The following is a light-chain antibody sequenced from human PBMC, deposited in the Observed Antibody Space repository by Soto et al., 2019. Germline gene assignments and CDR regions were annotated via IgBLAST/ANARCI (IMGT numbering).Light chain of an antibody. Sequence: EIGLTQSPGTLYLSPGERVTLSCRASQSVSNNYLAWYQQKPGRAPRLLIYGASNRATGIPARFSGSGSGTEFNLTISSLQSEDFGVYYCQQYNNWPRATFGGGTKV. V-gene: IGKV3D-15*01. CDR1: QSVSNN. CDR3: QQYNNWPRAT. CDR2: GAS. J-gene: IGKJ4*01.